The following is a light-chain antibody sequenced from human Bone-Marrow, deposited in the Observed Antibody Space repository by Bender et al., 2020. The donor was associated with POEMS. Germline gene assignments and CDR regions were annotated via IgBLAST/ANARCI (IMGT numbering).Light chain of an antibody. CDR1: GSDVGGYNY. J-gene: IGLJ1*01. CDR2: DVS. CDR3: CSYAGSNNFV. V-gene: IGLV2-14*01. Sequence: QSALTQPASVSGSPGQSITISCTGSGSDVGGYNYVSWYQQHPGKAPKLMIYDVSNRPSGVSNRFSGSKSGNTASLTISGLQAEDEADYYCCSYAGSNNFVFGTGTKVTVL.